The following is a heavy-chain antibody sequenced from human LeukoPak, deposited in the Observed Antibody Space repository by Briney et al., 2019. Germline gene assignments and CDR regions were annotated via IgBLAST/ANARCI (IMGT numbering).Heavy chain of an antibody. CDR3: ARDDHYYYSYLDV. J-gene: IGHJ6*03. V-gene: IGHV3-48*01. CDR2: ISSSSSTI. Sequence: PGGSLRLSCAASGFTFSSYSMNWVRQAPGKGLEWVSYISSSSSTIYYADSVKGRFTISRDNARNSLYLQMNSLRAEDTAVYYCARDDHYYYSYLDVWGKGTTVTVSS. CDR1: GFTFSSYS.